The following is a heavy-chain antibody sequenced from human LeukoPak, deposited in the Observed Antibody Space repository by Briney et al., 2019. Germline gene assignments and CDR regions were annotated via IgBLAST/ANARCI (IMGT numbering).Heavy chain of an antibody. Sequence: GGSLRLSCEASGFTFSTFAMIWVRQPPGKGLEWVSSIFPSGGEIHYADSVRGRFTISRDNSKSTLSLQMNSLRAEDTAVYYCATGPPRNVPTAGDYWGQGTLVTVSS. V-gene: IGHV3-23*01. J-gene: IGHJ4*02. CDR1: GFTFSTFA. D-gene: IGHD6-13*01. CDR3: ATGPPRNVPTAGDY. CDR2: IFPSGGEI.